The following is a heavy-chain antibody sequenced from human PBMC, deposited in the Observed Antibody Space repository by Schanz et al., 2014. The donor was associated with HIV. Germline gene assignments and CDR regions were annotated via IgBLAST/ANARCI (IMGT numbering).Heavy chain of an antibody. CDR3: TREGSCNGCAVPGH. Sequence: EVQLVESGGSLVQPGGSLRLSCAASGFTFSNDWMHWVRQAPGKGLVWVSRIKALGTTTVYADSVKGRFTISRDNSNNVLFLHMPTLRAEDTATYYCTREGSCNGCAVPGHWGQGALVSVSS. D-gene: IGHD2-8*01. J-gene: IGHJ4*02. CDR1: GFTFSNDW. V-gene: IGHV3-74*01. CDR2: IKALGTTT.